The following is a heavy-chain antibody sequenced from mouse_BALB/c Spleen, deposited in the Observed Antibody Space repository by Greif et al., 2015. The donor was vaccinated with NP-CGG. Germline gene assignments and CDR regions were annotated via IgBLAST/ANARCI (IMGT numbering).Heavy chain of an antibody. CDR1: GFTFSSYG. V-gene: IGHV5-6-3*01. J-gene: IGHJ2*01. D-gene: IGHD6-2*01. Sequence: EVQRVESGGGLVQPGGSLKLSCAASGFTFSSYGMSWVRQTPDKRLELVATINSNGGSTYYPDSVKGRFTISRDNAENTLYLQMSSLKSEDTAMYYCARSLEDYWGQGTTLTVSS. CDR2: INSNGGST. CDR3: ARSLEDY.